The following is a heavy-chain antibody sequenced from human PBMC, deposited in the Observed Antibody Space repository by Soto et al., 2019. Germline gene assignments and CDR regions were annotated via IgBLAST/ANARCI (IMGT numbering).Heavy chain of an antibody. J-gene: IGHJ5*02. CDR1: GGSISSGGYS. Sequence: QLQLQESGSGLVKPSQTLSLTCAVSGGSISSGGYSWSWIRQPPGKGLEWIGYIYHSGSTYYNPSLRGRVTSTVARYKRQFSLKLSSVTAADTAVYYCARAPHPEHDIRGGWFDPWGQGTLGTVSS. CDR3: ARAPHPEHDIRGGWFDP. V-gene: IGHV4-30-2*01. CDR2: IYHSGST. D-gene: IGHD3-9*01.